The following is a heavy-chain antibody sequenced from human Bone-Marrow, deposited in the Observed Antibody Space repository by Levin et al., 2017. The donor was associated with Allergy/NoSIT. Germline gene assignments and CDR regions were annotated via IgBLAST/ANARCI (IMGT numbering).Heavy chain of an antibody. Sequence: GESLKISCRVSGSGYRLTQLSIHWVRHLPGKGLEWLGGFDPEDDKPIYAQMFQGRVTMTEDTSADTAYMDLSSLRSDDTAVYFCTTAFRGNYSLHEYFLHWGQGTLVTVSS. D-gene: IGHD2-21*01. CDR1: GSGYRLTQLS. V-gene: IGHV1-24*01. J-gene: IGHJ1*01. CDR2: FDPEDDKP. CDR3: TTAFRGNYSLHEYFLH.